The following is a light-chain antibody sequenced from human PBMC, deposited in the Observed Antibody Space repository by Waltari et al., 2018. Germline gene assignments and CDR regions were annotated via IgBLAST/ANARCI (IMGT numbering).Light chain of an antibody. CDR1: SSDVGSYNL. J-gene: IGLJ3*02. V-gene: IGLV2-23*01. CDR3: CSYAGSAIWV. Sequence: QSALTQPASVSGSPGQSITISCTGTSSDVGSYNLVSWYQQRPGKAPKLMIYEDNKRPSGVSNRFSGSKSGNTASLTISGLQAEDEADYYCCSYAGSAIWVFGGGTKLTVL. CDR2: EDN.